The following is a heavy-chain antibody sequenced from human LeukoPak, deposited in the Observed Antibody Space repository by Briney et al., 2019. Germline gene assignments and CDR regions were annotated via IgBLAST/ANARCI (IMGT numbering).Heavy chain of an antibody. J-gene: IGHJ4*02. V-gene: IGHV4-34*01. CDR2: INHSGST. CDR3: ASGIAARPLGY. D-gene: IGHD6-6*01. Sequence: SETLSLTCAVYGGSFRGYYWSWIRQPPGKGLEWIGEINHSGSTNYNPSLKSRVTISVDTSKNQFSLKLSSVTAADTAVYYCASGIAARPLGYWGQGTLVTVSS. CDR1: GGSFRGYY.